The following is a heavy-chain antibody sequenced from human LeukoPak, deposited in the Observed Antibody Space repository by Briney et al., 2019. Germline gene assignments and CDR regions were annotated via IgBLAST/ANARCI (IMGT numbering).Heavy chain of an antibody. J-gene: IGHJ6*03. CDR2: IRPRGTTR. V-gene: IGHV3-48*04. CDR1: GFTFSTYN. CDR3: ASFTIRTGAYYLDV. D-gene: IGHD3-9*01. Sequence: GGSLRLSCVASGFTFSTYNMNWVRQAPGKGLEWVSHIRPRGTTRYYADSVKGRFTISRDNAKNSLYLKMSSLRVEDSAVYYCASFTIRTGAYYLDVWGKGTTVAVSS.